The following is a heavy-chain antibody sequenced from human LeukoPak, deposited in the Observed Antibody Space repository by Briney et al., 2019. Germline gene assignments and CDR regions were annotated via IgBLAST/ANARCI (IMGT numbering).Heavy chain of an antibody. CDR1: GGSISSGGYS. CDR2: IYHSGST. CDR3: ARDVAVAGTLWFDL. D-gene: IGHD6-19*01. J-gene: IGHJ5*02. V-gene: IGHV4-30-2*01. Sequence: PSQTLSLTCAVSGGSISSGGYSWSWIRQPPGKGLEWIGYIYHSGSTYYNPSLKSRVTISVDRSKNQFSLKLSSVTAADTAVYYCARDVAVAGTLWFDLWGQGTLVTVSS.